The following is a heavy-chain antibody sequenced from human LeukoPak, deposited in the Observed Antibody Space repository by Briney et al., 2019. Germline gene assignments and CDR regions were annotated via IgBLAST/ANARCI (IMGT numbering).Heavy chain of an antibody. CDR1: GFTFSSYA. Sequence: QPGGSLRLSCAASGFTFSSYAMSWVRQAPGKELEWVSAIRGSGGSTYYADSVKGRFTISRDNAKNSLYLQMNSLRAEDTAVYYCAREYSSSSGRSFDYWGQGTLVTVSS. J-gene: IGHJ4*02. CDR3: AREYSSSSGRSFDY. CDR2: IRGSGGST. V-gene: IGHV3-23*01. D-gene: IGHD6-6*01.